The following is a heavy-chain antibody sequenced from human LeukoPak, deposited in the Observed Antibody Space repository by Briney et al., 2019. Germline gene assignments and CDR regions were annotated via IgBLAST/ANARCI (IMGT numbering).Heavy chain of an antibody. CDR1: GFTFNSYS. CDR2: ISSTSSTI. D-gene: IGHD2-21*01. CDR3: ARGLVIETGY. V-gene: IGHV3-48*04. Sequence: GGSLRLSCAASGFTFNSYSMNWVRQAPGKGLEWVSYISSTSSTIYYTESVKGRFTISRDNAENSLFLQMNSLRAEDTALYYCARGLVIETGYWGQGTLVTVSS. J-gene: IGHJ4*02.